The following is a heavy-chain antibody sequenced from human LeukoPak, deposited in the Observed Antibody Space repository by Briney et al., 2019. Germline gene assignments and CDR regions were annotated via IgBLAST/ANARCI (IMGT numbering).Heavy chain of an antibody. CDR2: ISSGSSYI. Sequence: GGSLRLSCAASGFTFSSYSMNWVRQAPGKGLEWVSSISSGSSYIYYADSVKGRFTISRDNAKNSLYLQMNSLRAEDTAVYYCARDHTYYDIFGLPHGGDYFDYWGQGTLVTVSS. V-gene: IGHV3-21*01. J-gene: IGHJ4*02. CDR1: GFTFSSYS. CDR3: ARDHTYYDIFGLPHGGDYFDY. D-gene: IGHD3-9*01.